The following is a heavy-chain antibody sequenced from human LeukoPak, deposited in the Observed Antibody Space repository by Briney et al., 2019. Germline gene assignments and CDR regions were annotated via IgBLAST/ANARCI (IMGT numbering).Heavy chain of an antibody. CDR1: GFTFSSYE. CDR3: ARGGSDSGSYLLEYFQH. CDR2: ISSSGSTI. D-gene: IGHD1-26*01. Sequence: GGSLRLSCAASGFTFSSYEMNWVRQAPGKGLEWVSYISSSGSTIYYADSVKGRFTISRDDAKNSLYLQMNSLRAEDTAVYYCARGGSDSGSYLLEYFQHWGQGTLVTVSS. V-gene: IGHV3-48*03. J-gene: IGHJ1*01.